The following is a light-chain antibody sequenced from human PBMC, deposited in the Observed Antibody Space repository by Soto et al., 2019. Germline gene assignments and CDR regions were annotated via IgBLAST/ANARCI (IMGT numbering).Light chain of an antibody. V-gene: IGLV2-14*01. J-gene: IGLJ1*01. CDR1: SSDVGGYIY. CDR2: DVT. CDR3: SSYTTSSSYV. Sequence: QSVLTQPASVSGSAGHSSTISCTGTSSDVGGYIYVSWYQQHPGKAPKLMIYDVTSRPSGFSYRFSGSKSGNTASLTISGLQAEDEADYYCSSYTTSSSYVFGTGTKVTVL.